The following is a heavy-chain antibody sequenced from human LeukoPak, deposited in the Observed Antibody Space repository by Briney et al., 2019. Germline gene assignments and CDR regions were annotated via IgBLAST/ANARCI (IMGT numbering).Heavy chain of an antibody. CDR2: TSGSGGNT. V-gene: IGHV3-23*01. J-gene: IGHJ4*02. D-gene: IGHD4-17*01. CDR3: AKDFGFMVTTPDY. Sequence: GGSLRLSCAASGFTFNGHGMSWVRQAPGKGLEWVSATSGSGGNTYYADSVKGRFTTSRDNSKNTLFLQMNSLRAEDTAVYYCAKDFGFMVTTPDYWGQGTLVTVSS. CDR1: GFTFNGHG.